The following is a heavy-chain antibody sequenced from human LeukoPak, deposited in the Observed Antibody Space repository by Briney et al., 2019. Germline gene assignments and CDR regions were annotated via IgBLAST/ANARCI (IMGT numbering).Heavy chain of an antibody. Sequence: GGSLRLSCAASGFTFSSYAMSWVRQAPGKGLEWVSGISGSGGSTYYADSVKGRFTISRDNSKNTLYLQMNSLRAEDTAVYYCAKGYYYDSSGYYYEDPPDYWGQGTLVTVSS. V-gene: IGHV3-23*01. CDR1: GFTFSSYA. D-gene: IGHD3-22*01. J-gene: IGHJ4*02. CDR3: AKGYYYDSSGYYYEDPPDY. CDR2: ISGSGGST.